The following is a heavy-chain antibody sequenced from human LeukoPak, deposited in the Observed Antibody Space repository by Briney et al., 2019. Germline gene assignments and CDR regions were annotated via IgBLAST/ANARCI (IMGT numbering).Heavy chain of an antibody. V-gene: IGHV4-38-2*02. Sequence: SETLSLTCTVSGYSISSGYYWGWIRPPPGKGLEWIGSFYDSGNTYYNPSLKSRVTISVDTSKNQFSLNLSSVTAADTAVYYCARGCTWAYYFDYWGQGALVTVSS. J-gene: IGHJ4*02. CDR3: ARGCTWAYYFDY. CDR2: FYDSGNT. CDR1: GYSISSGYY. D-gene: IGHD2-15*01.